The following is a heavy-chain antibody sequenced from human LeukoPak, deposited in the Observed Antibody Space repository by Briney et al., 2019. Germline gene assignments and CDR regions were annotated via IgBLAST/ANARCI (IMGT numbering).Heavy chain of an antibody. CDR1: GFTFSNYA. Sequence: PGGSLRLSCAASGFTFSNYAIHWVRQALGRGLEWVAVISYDGNNKYYADSVKGRFTISRDNSKNTLYLQMNSLRPEDTALYYCARDTGFSGTKYPDYWGQGTLVTVSS. CDR3: ARDTGFSGTKYPDY. J-gene: IGHJ4*02. V-gene: IGHV3-30*04. D-gene: IGHD1-26*01. CDR2: ISYDGNNK.